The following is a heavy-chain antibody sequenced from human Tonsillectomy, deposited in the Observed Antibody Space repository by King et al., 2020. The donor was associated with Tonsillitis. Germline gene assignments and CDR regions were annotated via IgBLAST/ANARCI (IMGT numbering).Heavy chain of an antibody. J-gene: IGHJ4*02. CDR3: AKEASGYYDSSGYYYFDD. CDR1: GFTFSSYA. Sequence: VQLVESGGGLVQPGGSLRLSCAASGFTFSSYAMSWVRQAPGKGLEWVSAISSSGGSTYYADSVKGRFTISRDNSENTLYLQMNSLRAEDTAVYYCAKEASGYYDSSGYYYFDDWGQGTLVTVSS. V-gene: IGHV3-23*04. CDR2: ISSSGGST. D-gene: IGHD3-22*01.